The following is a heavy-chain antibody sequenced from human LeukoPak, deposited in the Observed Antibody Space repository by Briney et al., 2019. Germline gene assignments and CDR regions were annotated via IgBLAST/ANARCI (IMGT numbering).Heavy chain of an antibody. J-gene: IGHJ4*02. CDR2: ISYDGSNK. CDR1: GFTFSSYA. D-gene: IGHD2-2*01. V-gene: IGHV3-30*04. CDR3: ARAWANIVVVPAAMPDY. Sequence: GGSLRLSCAASGFTFSSYAMHWVRQAPGNGLVWVAVISYDGSNKYYADSVKGRFTISRDNSKNTLYLQMNSLRGEDTAVYYCARAWANIVVVPAAMPDYWGQGNLVTVSS.